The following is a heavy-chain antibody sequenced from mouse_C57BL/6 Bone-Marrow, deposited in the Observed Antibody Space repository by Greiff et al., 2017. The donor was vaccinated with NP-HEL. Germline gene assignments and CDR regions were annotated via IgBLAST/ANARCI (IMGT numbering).Heavy chain of an antibody. CDR3: ARQGLTGTGFAD. CDR2: LSSGGCST. J-gene: IGHJ3*01. D-gene: IGHD4-1*01. CDR1: GFTFSSYG. V-gene: IGHV5-6*01. Sequence: EVQRVESGGDLVKPGGSLKLSCAASGFTFSSYGMSWVRQTPDKRLEWVATLSSGGCSTYYPDSVKGRFTIARDNAKNTLYLQMSSLKSEDTAMYYCARQGLTGTGFADWGQGTLGTVSA.